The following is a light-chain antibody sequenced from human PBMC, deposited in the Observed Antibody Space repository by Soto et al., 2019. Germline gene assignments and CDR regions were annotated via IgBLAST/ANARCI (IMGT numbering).Light chain of an antibody. CDR2: GAS. J-gene: IGKJ2*01. V-gene: IGKV3-11*01. CDR3: QHRGKWPRT. CDR1: QSVSSY. Sequence: EIVLTQSPATLSLSPGERATLSCRASQSVSSYLAWYQQKPGQAPRLLIYGASNRATGIPARFSGSGSGTAFTLTISSLEPEDVAVCYCQHRGKWPRTFGQGTKLAIK.